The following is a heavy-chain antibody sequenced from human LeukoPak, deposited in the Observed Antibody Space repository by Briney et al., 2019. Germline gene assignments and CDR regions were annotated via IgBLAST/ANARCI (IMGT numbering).Heavy chain of an antibody. J-gene: IGHJ5*02. CDR2: IYYSGST. CDR3: ARDHVTRRYFDP. Sequence: SETLSLTCTVSGGSISSYYWSWIRQPPGKGLEWIGYIYYSGSTNYNPSLKSRVTISVDTSKNQSSLKLSSVTAADTAVYYCARDHVTRRYFDPWGQGTLVTVSS. CDR1: GGSISSYY. V-gene: IGHV4-59*01. D-gene: IGHD4-23*01.